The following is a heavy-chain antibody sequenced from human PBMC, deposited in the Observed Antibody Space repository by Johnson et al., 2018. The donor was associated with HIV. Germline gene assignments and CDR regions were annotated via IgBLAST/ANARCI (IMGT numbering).Heavy chain of an antibody. D-gene: IGHD4-17*01. V-gene: IGHV3-30-3*01. CDR2: VSYDGGNK. CDR1: RFTFNKYT. J-gene: IGHJ3*02. CDR3: ASWHGDYGNAFDI. Sequence: QVQLVESGGGLVQPGRSLRLSCAASRFTFNKYTMHWVRQAPGKGLEWVAVVSYDGGNKYYADSVKGRFTISRDNSKSTLYLQMNSLRTEDTAVYYCASWHGDYGNAFDIWGQGTMVTVSS.